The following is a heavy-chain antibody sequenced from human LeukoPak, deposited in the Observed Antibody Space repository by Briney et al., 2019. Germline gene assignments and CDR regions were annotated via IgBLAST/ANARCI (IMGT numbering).Heavy chain of an antibody. J-gene: IGHJ1*01. CDR3: ARDSSSWSNLESFQH. V-gene: IGHV4-34*01. D-gene: IGHD6-13*01. CDR2: INHSGST. CDR1: GGSFSGYY. Sequence: SETLSLTCAVYGGSFSGYYWSWIRQPPGKGLEWIGEINHSGSTNYNPSLKSRVTISVDTSKNQFSLKLSSVTAADTAVYYCARDSSSWSNLESFQHWGQGTLVTVSS.